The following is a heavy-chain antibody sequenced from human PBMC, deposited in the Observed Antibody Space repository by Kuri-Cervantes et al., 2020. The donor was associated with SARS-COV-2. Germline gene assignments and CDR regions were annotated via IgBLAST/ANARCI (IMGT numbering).Heavy chain of an antibody. J-gene: IGHJ3*02. CDR3: ARDDVFLKAFDI. CDR2: IYYSGST. V-gene: IGHV4-59*01. CDR1: GGSISSYY. D-gene: IGHD2-21*01. Sequence: SETLSLTCTVSGGSISSYYWSWIRQPPGKGLEWIGYIYYSGSTNYNPSLKSRVTISVDTSKNQFSLKLSSVTAADTAVYYCARDDVFLKAFDIWGQGKMVTVSS.